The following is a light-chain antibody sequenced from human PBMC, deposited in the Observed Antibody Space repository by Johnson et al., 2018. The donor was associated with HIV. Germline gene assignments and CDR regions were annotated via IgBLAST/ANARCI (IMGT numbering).Light chain of an antibody. CDR2: ENT. V-gene: IGLV1-51*02. Sequence: SVLTQPPSVSAAPGQKVTISCSGSSSNIRNNYVSWYQQLPGTAPKLLIYENTKRPSGIPDRFSGSKSGTSATLGITGLQTGDEADYYCGTWDSSLSAGGVFGTGTKVTVL. CDR1: SSNIRNNY. J-gene: IGLJ1*01. CDR3: GTWDSSLSAGGV.